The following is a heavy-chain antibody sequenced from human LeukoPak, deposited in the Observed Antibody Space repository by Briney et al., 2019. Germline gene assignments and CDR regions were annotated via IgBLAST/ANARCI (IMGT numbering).Heavy chain of an antibody. J-gene: IGHJ4*02. D-gene: IGHD4/OR15-4a*01. CDR3: ARAVGAFDY. Sequence: GASVKVSCKTSGYTFTNYYMHWVRQAPGQGPEWMGIINPSGGSTSYAQKFQGRVTLTRYTSTSTVYMELSSLRSEDTAVYYCARAVGAFDYWGQGTLVTVSS. CDR1: GYTFTNYY. CDR2: INPSGGST. V-gene: IGHV1-46*01.